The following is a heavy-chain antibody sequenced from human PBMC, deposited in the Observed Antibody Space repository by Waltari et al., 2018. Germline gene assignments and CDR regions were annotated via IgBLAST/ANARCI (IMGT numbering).Heavy chain of an antibody. CDR2: ISPDGTTT. Sequence: EVQMVVSGGVLVQPGGSVRPSCVASGITFSGHWMHWVRQVPGRGLEWVSRISPDGTTTNLADAVKGRFTISRDAAKNTLDLQMKSLGAGDTAVYYCARERGGGMYPIDYWGQGTLVTVSS. CDR1: GITFSGHW. J-gene: IGHJ4*02. D-gene: IGHD2-8*01. V-gene: IGHV3-74*01. CDR3: ARERGGGMYPIDY.